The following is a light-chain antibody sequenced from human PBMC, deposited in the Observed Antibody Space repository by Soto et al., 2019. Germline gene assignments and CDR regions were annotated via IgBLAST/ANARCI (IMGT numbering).Light chain of an antibody. J-gene: IGKJ4*01. Sequence: DAVLTQSPLSLPATLGQPASISCRSSQSLEYSDGGTYLNWYHQRPGQSPRRLIYKVSNRDSGVPDRFSGSGSGREFTLTISSLQPEDFATYHCQQLNSYPIATFGGGTKVDIK. V-gene: IGKV2-30*01. CDR3: QQLNSYPIAT. CDR1: QSLEYSDGGTY. CDR2: KVS.